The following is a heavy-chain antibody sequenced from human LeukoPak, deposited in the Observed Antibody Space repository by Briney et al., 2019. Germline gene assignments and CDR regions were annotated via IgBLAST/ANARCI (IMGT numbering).Heavy chain of an antibody. D-gene: IGHD3-10*01. J-gene: IGHJ6*02. V-gene: IGHV1-69*04. Sequence: APVKVSCKASGGTFSSYAISWVRQAPGQGLEWMGRIIPILGIANYAQKFQGRVTITADKSTSTAYMELSSLRSEDTAVYYCARAGAANYGSGSYRSYGMDVWGQGTTVTVSS. CDR1: GGTFSSYA. CDR2: IIPILGIA. CDR3: ARAGAANYGSGSYRSYGMDV.